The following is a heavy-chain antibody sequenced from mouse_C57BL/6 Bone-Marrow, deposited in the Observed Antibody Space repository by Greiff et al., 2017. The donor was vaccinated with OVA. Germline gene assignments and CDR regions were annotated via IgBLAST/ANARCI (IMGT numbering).Heavy chain of an antibody. CDR1: GYTFTSYG. D-gene: IGHD1-1*01. CDR3: ARSPLITTVVATGDY. J-gene: IGHJ2*01. V-gene: IGHV1-81*01. Sequence: QVQLKQSGAELARPGASVKLSCKASGYTFTSYGISWVKQRTGQGLEWIGELYPRSGNTYYNEKFKGKATLTADKSSSTAYMELRSLTSEDSAVYFCARSPLITTVVATGDYWGQGTTLTVSS. CDR2: LYPRSGNT.